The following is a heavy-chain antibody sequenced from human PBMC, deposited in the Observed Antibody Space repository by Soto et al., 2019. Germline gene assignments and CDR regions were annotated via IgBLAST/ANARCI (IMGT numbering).Heavy chain of an antibody. CDR2: IWPDGSIN. CDR1: GFIFNNYG. V-gene: IGHV3-33*01. J-gene: IGHJ3*01. CDR3: ARFEGHDAYDF. Sequence: QVQLVESGGGVVQPGRSLRLSCAASGFIFNNYGMHWVRQAPGKGLEWVAVIWPDGSINSYRDSVKGRFTISRDNSKNTLFLQMDSLKVEDTAVYYCARFEGHDAYDFWGQGTTVTVSS.